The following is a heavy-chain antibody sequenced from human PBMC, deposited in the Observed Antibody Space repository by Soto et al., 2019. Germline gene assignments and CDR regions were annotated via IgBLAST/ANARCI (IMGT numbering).Heavy chain of an antibody. V-gene: IGHV1-46*01. D-gene: IGHD3-22*01. Sequence: QVQLVQSGAEVKKPGASVKVSCKASGYTFTSYYMHWVRQAPGQGLEWMGIINPSGGSTSSAQKCQGRVTRTMDTSTSTGYLDLNSLRSDGTAVYYCARSYQNRSGCPTDYWGQGTLVTVSS. CDR1: GYTFTSYY. J-gene: IGHJ4*02. CDR3: ARSYQNRSGCPTDY. CDR2: INPSGGST.